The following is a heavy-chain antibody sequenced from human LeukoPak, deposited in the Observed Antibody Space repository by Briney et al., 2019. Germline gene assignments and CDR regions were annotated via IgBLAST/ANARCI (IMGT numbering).Heavy chain of an antibody. Sequence: GTSLRLSGAASGLILSSYGIHWVRQAPGKGLEWVVVIWYDGTNIYYGDSVKGRFSISRDNCRNTVYLQIDSLRAEDTAVYYCARDAGGAFGNYVNYFDYWGQGTLVTVSS. V-gene: IGHV3-33*01. CDR3: ARDAGGAFGNYVNYFDY. J-gene: IGHJ4*02. D-gene: IGHD4-11*01. CDR1: GLILSSYG. CDR2: IWYDGTNI.